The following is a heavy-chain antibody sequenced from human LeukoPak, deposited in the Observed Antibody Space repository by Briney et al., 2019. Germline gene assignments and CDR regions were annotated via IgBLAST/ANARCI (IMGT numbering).Heavy chain of an antibody. CDR2: ISSSGSTI. CDR3: GGDGLNYDFWGCRRALGL. J-gene: IGHJ4*02. CDR1: GFTFSSYE. V-gene: IGHV3-48*03. Sequence: GGSLRLSCAASGFTFSSYEMNWVRQAPGKGLEWVSYISSSGSTIYYADSVKGRFTISRDNAKNSLYLQMNSLRAEDTAVYYWGGDGLNYDFWGCRRALGLWGQGTLVTVSS. D-gene: IGHD3-3*01.